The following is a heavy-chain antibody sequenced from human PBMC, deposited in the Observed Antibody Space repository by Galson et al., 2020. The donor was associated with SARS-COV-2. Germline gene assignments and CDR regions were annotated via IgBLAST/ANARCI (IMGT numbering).Heavy chain of an antibody. CDR3: ARDPGYCSTSSCYVLGWLDP. Sequence: LRLSCAASGFTFRSNAMNWVRQAPGKGLEWVSYISSSSSTIYYADSVKGRFTISRDNGKNSLYLQMNSLRAEDTAVYYCARDPGYCSTSSCYVLGWLDPWGQGTLVTVSS. V-gene: IGHV3-48*01. CDR2: ISSSSSTI. D-gene: IGHD2-2*01. CDR1: GFTFRSNA. J-gene: IGHJ5*02.